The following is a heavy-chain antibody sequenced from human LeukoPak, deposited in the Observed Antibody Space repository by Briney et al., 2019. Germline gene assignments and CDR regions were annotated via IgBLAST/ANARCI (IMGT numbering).Heavy chain of an antibody. D-gene: IGHD3-16*01. J-gene: IGHJ4*02. CDR3: ARGTQLRPSV. V-gene: IGHV1-46*01. Sequence: ASVKVSCKASGYTVTSFFMHWVRQAPGQGLEWMGMINPSGGSTSYAQKFQGRVTVTRDTSTSTVYMELSSLRSEDTAVYYCARGTQLRPSVWGQGTLVTVSS. CDR2: INPSGGST. CDR1: GYTVTSFF.